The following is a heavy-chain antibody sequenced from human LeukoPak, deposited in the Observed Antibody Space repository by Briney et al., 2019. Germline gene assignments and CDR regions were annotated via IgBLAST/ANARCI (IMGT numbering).Heavy chain of an antibody. CDR2: IRYDGNNR. CDR1: GFTFSNYG. D-gene: IGHD1-14*01. Sequence: GGSLRLSCGASGFTFSNYGMLWVRQAPGKGLDWVAFIRYDGNNRLYADSVKGRFTISRDNSKNTLYLHINSLRAEDTAVYYCVKDNPLDYWGQGTLVIVSS. J-gene: IGHJ4*02. V-gene: IGHV3-30*02. CDR3: VKDNPLDY.